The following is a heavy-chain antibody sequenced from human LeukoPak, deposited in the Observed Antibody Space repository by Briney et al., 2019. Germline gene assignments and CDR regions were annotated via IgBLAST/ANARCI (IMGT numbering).Heavy chain of an antibody. CDR1: GFTFSSYA. D-gene: IGHD5-24*01. CDR2: ISYDGSNK. V-gene: IGHV3-30-3*01. J-gene: IGHJ4*02. Sequence: GGSLRLSCAASGFTFSSYAMHWVRQAPGKGLEWVAVISYDGSNKYYADSVKGRFIISRDNSKNTLYLQMNSLRAEDTAVYYCARDWDGYKSSPSDYWGQGTLVTVSS. CDR3: ARDWDGYKSSPSDY.